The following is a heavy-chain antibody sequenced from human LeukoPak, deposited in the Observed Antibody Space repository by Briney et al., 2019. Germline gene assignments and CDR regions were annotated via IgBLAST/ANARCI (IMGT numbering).Heavy chain of an antibody. CDR3: AKATGTLGN. D-gene: IGHD1-1*01. J-gene: IGHJ4*02. Sequence: GGSLRLSCAASGFTFSSYWMHWVRHAPGKGLVWVSRINSDGSSTSYADSVKGRFTISRDNSKNTLYLQMNSLRAEDTAIYYCAKATGTLGNWGQGTLVTVSS. V-gene: IGHV3-74*01. CDR2: INSDGSST. CDR1: GFTFSSYW.